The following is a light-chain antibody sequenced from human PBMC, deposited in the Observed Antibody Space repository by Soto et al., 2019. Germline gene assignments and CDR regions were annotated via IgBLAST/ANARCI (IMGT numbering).Light chain of an antibody. V-gene: IGKV1-39*01. CDR3: QQGHTFPWT. CDR2: AAS. J-gene: IGKJ1*01. Sequence: DIQMTQSPSSLSASVGDRVTITCRASQGITNYLNWYQQKLGQAPRLLIYAASTLESGVPSRFGGSGSETDFTLTVTSLQPEDFATYYCQQGHTFPWTFGQGTTV. CDR1: QGITNY.